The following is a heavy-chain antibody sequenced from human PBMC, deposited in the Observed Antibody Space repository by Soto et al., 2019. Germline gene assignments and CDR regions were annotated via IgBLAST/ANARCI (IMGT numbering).Heavy chain of an antibody. Sequence: SVKVSCKASGGTFSSYTICWVRQAPGQGLEWMGRIIPILGIANYAQKFQGRVTITADKSTSTAYMELSSLRSEVMSGYHCARQYYYVSGRLNSPHLDYWGQ. J-gene: IGHJ4*01. CDR2: IIPILGIA. CDR3: ARQYYYVSGRLNSPHLDY. D-gene: IGHD3-10*01. CDR1: GGTFSSYT. V-gene: IGHV1-69*02.